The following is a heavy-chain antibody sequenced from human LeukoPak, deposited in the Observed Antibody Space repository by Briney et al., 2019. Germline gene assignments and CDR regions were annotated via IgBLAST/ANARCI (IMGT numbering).Heavy chain of an antibody. D-gene: IGHD6-6*01. CDR2: ISSSSSYI. J-gene: IGHJ4*02. CDR3: ARDGAYSSSSGDY. CDR1: GFTFSNYS. Sequence: GGSLRLSCAASGFTFSNYSMTWVRQAPGKGLEWVSSISSSSSYIYYADSVKGRFTISRDNAKNSLYLQMNSLRAEDTAVYYCARDGAYSSSSGDYWGQGTLVTVSS. V-gene: IGHV3-21*01.